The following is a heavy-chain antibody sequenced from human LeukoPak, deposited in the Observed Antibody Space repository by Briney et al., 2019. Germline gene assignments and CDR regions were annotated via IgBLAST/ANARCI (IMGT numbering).Heavy chain of an antibody. Sequence: GGSLRLSCAASGFTFSSYAMSWVRQAPGKGLEWVSAISGSGGSTYYANSVKGRFTISRDNSKNTLYLQMNSLRAEDTAVYYCAKVGFEPGITMIVVVNYYFDYWGQGTLVTVSS. J-gene: IGHJ4*02. CDR2: ISGSGGST. CDR1: GFTFSSYA. V-gene: IGHV3-23*01. CDR3: AKVGFEPGITMIVVVNYYFDY. D-gene: IGHD3-22*01.